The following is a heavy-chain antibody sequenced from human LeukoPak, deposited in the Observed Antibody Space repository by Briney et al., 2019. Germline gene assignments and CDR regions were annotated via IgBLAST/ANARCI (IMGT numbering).Heavy chain of an antibody. J-gene: IGHJ4*02. Sequence: ASVKVSCKASGYTFTGYYMHWVRQAPGQGLEWMGWINPNSGGTNYAQKFQGRVTMTRDTSISTAYMELSRLRSDDTAVYYCAGDPSFGYGNYVLDYWGQGTLVTVSS. CDR1: GYTFTGYY. V-gene: IGHV1-2*02. CDR3: AGDPSFGYGNYVLDY. CDR2: INPNSGGT. D-gene: IGHD4-11*01.